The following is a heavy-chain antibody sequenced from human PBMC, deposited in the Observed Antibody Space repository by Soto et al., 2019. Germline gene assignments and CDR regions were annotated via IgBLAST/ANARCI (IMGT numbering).Heavy chain of an antibody. CDR2: INVGDGSR. D-gene: IGHD2-15*01. CDR3: AREKLVAGDYLDY. Sequence: ASVKVSCKASGYRFSYYGIDWVRQAPGQPLEWMGWINVGDGSRKYSQKFRGRFTITRDTSAMIAYMELSSLRYEDTATYYCAREKLVAGDYLDYCGEGTLVTVSS. V-gene: IGHV1-3*01. CDR1: GYRFSYYG. J-gene: IGHJ4*02.